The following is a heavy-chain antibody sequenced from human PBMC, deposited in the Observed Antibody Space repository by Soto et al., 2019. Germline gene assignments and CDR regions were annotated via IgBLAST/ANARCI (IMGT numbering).Heavy chain of an antibody. J-gene: IGHJ6*03. CDR1: GGSFSGYY. CDR3: ARSKSKYNYYMDV. V-gene: IGHV4-34*01. Sequence: PSETLSLTCAVYGGSFSGYYWSWIRQPPGKGLEWIGEINHSGSTNYNPSLKSRVTISVDTSKNQFSLKLSSVTAADTAVYYCARSKSKYNYYMDVWGKGTTVTVSS. CDR2: INHSGST.